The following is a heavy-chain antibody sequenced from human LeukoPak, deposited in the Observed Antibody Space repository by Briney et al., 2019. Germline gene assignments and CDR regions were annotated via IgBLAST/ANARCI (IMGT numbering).Heavy chain of an antibody. CDR1: GGSISSHY. D-gene: IGHD3-3*01. J-gene: IGHJ4*02. CDR2: IYYSGST. V-gene: IGHV4-59*11. Sequence: SETLSLTCTVSGGSISSHYGSWIRQPPGKGLEWIGYIYYSGSTNYNPSRKSRVTISVDTSKNQFSLKLSSVTAADTAVYYCARLGSGYYPDYFDYWGQGTLVTVSS. CDR3: ARLGSGYYPDYFDY.